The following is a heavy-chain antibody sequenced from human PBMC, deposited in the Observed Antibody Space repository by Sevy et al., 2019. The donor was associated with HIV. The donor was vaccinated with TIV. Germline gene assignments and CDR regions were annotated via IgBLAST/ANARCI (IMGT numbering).Heavy chain of an antibody. J-gene: IGHJ6*02. CDR1: GYTFTSYD. CDR2: MNPNSGNT. Sequence: ASVNVSCKASGYTFTSYDINWVRQATGQGLEWMGWMNPNSGNTGYAQKFQGRVTMTRNTSISTAYMELSSLRSEDTAVYYCARFLSTSYYYYSAMDVWGQGTTVTVSS. V-gene: IGHV1-8*01. CDR3: ARFLSTSYYYYSAMDV. D-gene: IGHD2-2*01.